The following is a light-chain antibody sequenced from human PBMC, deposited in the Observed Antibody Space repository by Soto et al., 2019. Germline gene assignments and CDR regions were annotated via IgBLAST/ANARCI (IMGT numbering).Light chain of an antibody. CDR1: QSVSSSY. V-gene: IGKV3-20*01. Sequence: EIVLTQSPGTLSLSPGERATLSCRASQSVSSSYLAWYQQKPGQAPRLLIYGASSRATGIPDRFSGSGSGTDFTLTFSRLEPGDFAVYYCQQYGSSRGWTFGQGTKVEIK. J-gene: IGKJ1*01. CDR3: QQYGSSRGWT. CDR2: GAS.